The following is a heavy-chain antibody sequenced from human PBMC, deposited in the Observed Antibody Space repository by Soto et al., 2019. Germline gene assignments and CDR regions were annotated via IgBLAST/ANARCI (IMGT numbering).Heavy chain of an antibody. CDR2: ISSSSSYI. V-gene: IGHV3-21*01. J-gene: IGHJ4*02. CDR1: GFTFSSYS. CDR3: ARVPATVTTNYFDY. D-gene: IGHD4-17*01. Sequence: LRLSCAASGFTFSSYSMNWVRQAPGKGLEWVSSISSSSSYIYYADSVKGRFTISRDNAKNSLYLQMNSLRAEDTAVYYCARVPATVTTNYFDYWGQGTLVTVSS.